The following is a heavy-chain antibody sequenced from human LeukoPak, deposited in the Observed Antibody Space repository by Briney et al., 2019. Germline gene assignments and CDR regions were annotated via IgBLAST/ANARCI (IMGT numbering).Heavy chain of an antibody. Sequence: PGGSLRLSCAASGFSFSSSWMHWVRQGPGTGLVWVSRINDDETSTTYADSVKGRFTISRDNAKNTLYLQMNSLRADDTAVYYCATTGSGSYYDYWGQGNLVTVSS. J-gene: IGHJ4*02. CDR1: GFSFSSSW. CDR3: ATTGSGSYYDY. CDR2: INDDETST. D-gene: IGHD1-26*01. V-gene: IGHV3-74*01.